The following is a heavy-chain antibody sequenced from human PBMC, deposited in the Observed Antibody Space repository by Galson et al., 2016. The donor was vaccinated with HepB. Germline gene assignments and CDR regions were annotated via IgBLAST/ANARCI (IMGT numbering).Heavy chain of an antibody. CDR1: GFTFSNYW. V-gene: IGHV3-7*01. Sequence: SLRLSCAASGFTFSNYWMSWFRQAPGKGLEWEANIKQDGNEKYYVDSVKGRFTISRDNSKNTVDLQIHSLRSEDAAVYFCARDFKLGAPDYMDVWGKGTTVTVS. CDR3: ARDFKLGAPDYMDV. D-gene: IGHD1-26*01. CDR2: IKQDGNEK. J-gene: IGHJ6*03.